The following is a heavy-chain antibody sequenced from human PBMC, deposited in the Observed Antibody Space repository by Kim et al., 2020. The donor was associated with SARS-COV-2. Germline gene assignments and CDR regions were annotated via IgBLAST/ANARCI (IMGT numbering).Heavy chain of an antibody. J-gene: IGHJ5*02. CDR1: GFTFDDYA. CDR2: ISWNSGSI. V-gene: IGHV3-9*01. Sequence: GGSLRLSCAASGFTFDDYAMHWVRQAPGKGLEWVSGISWNSGSIGYADSVKGRFTISRDNAKNSLYLQMNSLRAEDTALYYCAKDSLPMTTVTTNWFDPWGQGTLVTVSS. CDR3: AKDSLPMTTVTTNWFDP. D-gene: IGHD4-17*01.